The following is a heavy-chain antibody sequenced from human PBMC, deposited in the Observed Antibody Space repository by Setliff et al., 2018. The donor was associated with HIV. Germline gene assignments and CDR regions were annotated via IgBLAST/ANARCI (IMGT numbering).Heavy chain of an antibody. J-gene: IGHJ4*02. CDR1: GGYISSGGNH. Sequence: KTSETLSLTCIVSGGYISSGGNHWSWIRQSPGKGLEWIGYVYDSGSTNYNPSLWSRVAISVDTSKHEFSLKLNSMTAADTAVHYCANYIIGAGGRGNWGQGILVTISS. D-gene: IGHD6-25*01. V-gene: IGHV4-30-4*01. CDR3: ANYIIGAGGRGN. CDR2: VYDSGST.